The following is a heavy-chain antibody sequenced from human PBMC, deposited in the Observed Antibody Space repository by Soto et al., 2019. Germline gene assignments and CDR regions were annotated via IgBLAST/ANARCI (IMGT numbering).Heavy chain of an antibody. CDR3: ARLDPIVATTYFDY. CDR1: GYSFTSYW. J-gene: IGHJ4*02. D-gene: IGHD5-12*01. V-gene: IGHV5-51*01. Sequence: VESLKISCKGSGYSFTSYWSGSVRQMPGKGLEWMGIIYPGDSDTRYSPSFQGQVTISADKSISTAYLQWSSLKASDTAMSYCARLDPIVATTYFDYWGQGTLVTVSS. CDR2: IYPGDSDT.